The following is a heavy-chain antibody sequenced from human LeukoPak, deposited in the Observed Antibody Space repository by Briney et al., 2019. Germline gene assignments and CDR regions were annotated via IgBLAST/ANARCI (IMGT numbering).Heavy chain of an antibody. CDR3: ARHSGLYAFDI. CDR2: ISAYNGNT. D-gene: IGHD6-25*01. CDR1: GYTFSNYA. V-gene: IGHV1-18*01. Sequence: GASVKVSCRASGYTFSNYAITWVRQAPGQGLEWVGWISAYNGNTNYAQKLQGRVTMTTDTSTSTAYMELRSLRSDDTAVYYCARHSGLYAFDIWGQGTMVTVSS. J-gene: IGHJ3*02.